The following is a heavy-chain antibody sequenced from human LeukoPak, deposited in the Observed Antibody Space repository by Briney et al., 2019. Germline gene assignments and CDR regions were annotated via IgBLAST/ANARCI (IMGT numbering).Heavy chain of an antibody. CDR2: IYPGDFDT. D-gene: IGHD1-1*01. J-gene: IGHJ4*02. CDR3: ARRALTTGYFDY. V-gene: IGHV5-51*01. Sequence: GESLKISCEGSGYSFTSYWIAWVRQMPGKGLEWMGIIYPGDFDTRYSPSFQGQVTISADKCINTAYLQWSSLKASDTAIYYCARRALTTGYFDYWGQGSLVTVSS. CDR1: GYSFTSYW.